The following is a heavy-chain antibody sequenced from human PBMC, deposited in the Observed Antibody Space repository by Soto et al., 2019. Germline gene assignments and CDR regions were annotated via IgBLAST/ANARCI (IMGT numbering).Heavy chain of an antibody. CDR3: AHSSLLLWFGELLLYFQH. CDR1: GFSLSTSGVG. J-gene: IGHJ1*01. D-gene: IGHD3-10*01. CDR2: IYWNDDK. V-gene: IGHV2-5*01. Sequence: QITLKESGPTLVKPTQTLTLTCTFSGFSLSTSGVGVGWIRQPPGKALEWLALIYWNDDKRYSPSLKSRLTITKDTFKNQVVLTMTNMDPVDTATYYCAHSSLLLWFGELLLYFQHWGQGTLVTVSS.